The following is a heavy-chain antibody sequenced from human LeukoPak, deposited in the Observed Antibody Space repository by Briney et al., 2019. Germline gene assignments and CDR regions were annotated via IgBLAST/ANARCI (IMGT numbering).Heavy chain of an antibody. Sequence: PGGSLRLSCAASGFTFSTYWMSWVRQAPGKGLEWVGNIKQDGSEKYYVDPEEGRFTISRDNAKNSLYLQMNSLRAEDTAVYYCARGAFRFDYWGQGTLVTVSS. V-gene: IGHV3-7*01. J-gene: IGHJ4*02. CDR1: GFTFSTYW. CDR2: IKQDGSEK. CDR3: ARGAFRFDY.